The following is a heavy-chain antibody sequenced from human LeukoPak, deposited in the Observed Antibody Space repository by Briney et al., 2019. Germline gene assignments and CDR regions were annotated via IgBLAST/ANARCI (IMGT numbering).Heavy chain of an antibody. V-gene: IGHV5-51*01. Sequence: GESLKISCMGSGYTFTNYCIGWVRQMPGKGLEWMGIIYPGDSDTRYSPSFQGQVTMSADKSISTAYLQWSSLKASDTAMYYCARLRGDSSGYYYRGAFDIWGQGTMVTVSS. CDR3: ARLRGDSSGYYYRGAFDI. D-gene: IGHD3-22*01. CDR1: GYTFTNYC. J-gene: IGHJ3*02. CDR2: IYPGDSDT.